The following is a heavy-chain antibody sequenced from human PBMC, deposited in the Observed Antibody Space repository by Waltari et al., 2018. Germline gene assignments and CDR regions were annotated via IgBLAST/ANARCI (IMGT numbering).Heavy chain of an antibody. V-gene: IGHV4-34*01. CDR3: ARARWVGVAAPFFGY. Sequence: QVQLQQWGAGLLKPSETLSLTCAVYGGSFSGYYWSWIRQPPGKGLEWIGESNHSGSTNYNPSLKSRVTISVDTSKNQFSLKLSSVTAADTAVYYCARARWVGVAAPFFGYWGQGTLVTVSS. CDR1: GGSFSGYY. D-gene: IGHD6-13*01. J-gene: IGHJ4*02. CDR2: SNHSGST.